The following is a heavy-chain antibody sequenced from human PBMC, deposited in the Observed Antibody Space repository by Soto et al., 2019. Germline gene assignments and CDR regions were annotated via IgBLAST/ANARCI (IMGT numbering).Heavy chain of an antibody. CDR3: AAEGHYYGSGSYGGGFDAFDI. D-gene: IGHD3-10*01. Sequence: SETLSLTCTVSGGSISSYYWSWIRQPPGKGLEWIGYIYYSGSTNYNPSLKSRVTISVDTSKNQFSLKLSSVTAADTAVYYCAAEGHYYGSGSYGGGFDAFDIWGQGT. CDR1: GGSISSYY. V-gene: IGHV4-59*01. J-gene: IGHJ3*02. CDR2: IYYSGST.